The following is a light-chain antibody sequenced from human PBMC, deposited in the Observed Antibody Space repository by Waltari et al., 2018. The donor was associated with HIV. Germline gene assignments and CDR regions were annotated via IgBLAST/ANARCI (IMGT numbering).Light chain of an antibody. Sequence: QAGLTQPPSVSKGLRQTATLTCTGNSNNVGNQGAAWLQQHQGHPPKLLFYKNNNRPPGISERFSASRSGNTASLTITGLQPEDEADYFCSTWDSSLSAVVFGGGTTLTVL. CDR1: SNNVGNQG. J-gene: IGLJ2*01. V-gene: IGLV10-54*04. CDR2: KNN. CDR3: STWDSSLSAVV.